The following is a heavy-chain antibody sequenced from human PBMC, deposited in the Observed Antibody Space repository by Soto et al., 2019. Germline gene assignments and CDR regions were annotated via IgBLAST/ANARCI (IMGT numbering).Heavy chain of an antibody. CDR1: GGSIGSYY. CDR2: IYYSGST. D-gene: IGHD5-18*01. J-gene: IGHJ4*02. Sequence: SETLSLTCTVSGGSIGSYYWSWIRQPPGKGLEWIGHIYYSGSTNYNPSLKSRVTISLDTSKNQFSLKLSSVTAADTAVYYCARHRYSYGVYYFDYWGQGTLVTVSS. CDR3: ARHRYSYGVYYFDY. V-gene: IGHV4-59*08.